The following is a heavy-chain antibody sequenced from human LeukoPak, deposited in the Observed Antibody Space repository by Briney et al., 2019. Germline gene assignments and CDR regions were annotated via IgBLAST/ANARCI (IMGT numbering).Heavy chain of an antibody. V-gene: IGHV3-30*03. CDR3: ALYCSGGSCYSMGGAFDI. J-gene: IGHJ3*02. D-gene: IGHD2-15*01. Sequence: GRSLRLSCAASGFTFSSYGMHWVRQAPGMGLEWVAVISYDGSNKYYADSVKGRFTISRDNSKNTLYLQMNSLRAEDTAVYYCALYCSGGSCYSMGGAFDIWGQGTVVTVSS. CDR2: ISYDGSNK. CDR1: GFTFSSYG.